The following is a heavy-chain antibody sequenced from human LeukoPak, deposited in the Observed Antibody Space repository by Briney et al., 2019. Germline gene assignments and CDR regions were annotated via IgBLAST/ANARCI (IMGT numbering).Heavy chain of an antibody. V-gene: IGHV4-34*01. Sequence: PSETLSLTCAVYGGSFSGYYWSWIRQPPGKGLEWVGAINHSGSTNYNPSLKSRVTISVDTSKNQFSLKLSSVTAADTAVYYCARFEPSYYDFWSGYRFDYWGQGTLVTVSS. CDR2: INHSGST. J-gene: IGHJ4*02. CDR3: ARFEPSYYDFWSGYRFDY. CDR1: GGSFSGYY. D-gene: IGHD3-3*01.